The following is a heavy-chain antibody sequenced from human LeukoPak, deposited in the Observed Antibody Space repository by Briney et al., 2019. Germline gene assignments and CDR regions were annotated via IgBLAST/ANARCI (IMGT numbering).Heavy chain of an antibody. Sequence: PSETLSLTCTVSGYSISSGYYWGWIRQPPGKGLEWIGTLYHSGSTYYNPSLKSRVTISVDTSKNQFSLKLTSVTAADTAVYYCARVRGYCSSTICYRYYFDYWGQGTLLTVSS. J-gene: IGHJ4*02. CDR3: ARVRGYCSSTICYRYYFDY. D-gene: IGHD2-2*01. V-gene: IGHV4-38-2*02. CDR1: GYSISSGYY. CDR2: LYHSGST.